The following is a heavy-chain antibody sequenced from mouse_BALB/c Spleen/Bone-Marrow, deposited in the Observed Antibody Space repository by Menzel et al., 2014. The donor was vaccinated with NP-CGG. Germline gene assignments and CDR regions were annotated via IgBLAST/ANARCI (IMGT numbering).Heavy chain of an antibody. Sequence: EVHVKKSGAELVKPGASVKLSCTASGFNIKDTYMHWVKQRPEQGLEWIGRIDPANGNTKYDPKFQGKATITADTSSNTADLQLSSLTSEDTAVYYCARNYGYGKSFAYWGQGTLVTVSA. J-gene: IGHJ3*01. CDR2: IDPANGNT. V-gene: IGHV14-3*02. CDR1: GFNIKDTY. D-gene: IGHD2-2*01. CDR3: ARNYGYGKSFAY.